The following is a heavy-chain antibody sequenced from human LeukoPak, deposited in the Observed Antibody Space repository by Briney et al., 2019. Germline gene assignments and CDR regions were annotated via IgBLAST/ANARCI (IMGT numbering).Heavy chain of an antibody. V-gene: IGHV4-34*01. J-gene: IGHJ4*02. CDR3: ARGAGFDY. CDR2: INHSGST. CDR1: GGSFSGYY. Sequence: SETLSLTCAVYGGSFSGYYWSWIRQPPGKGLEWTGEINHSGSTNYNPSLKSRVTISVDTSKNQFSLKLSSVTAADTAVYYCARGAGFDYWGQGTLVTVSS.